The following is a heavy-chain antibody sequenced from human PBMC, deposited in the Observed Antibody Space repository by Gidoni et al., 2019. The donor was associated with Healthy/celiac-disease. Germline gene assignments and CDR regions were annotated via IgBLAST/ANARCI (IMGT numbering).Heavy chain of an antibody. CDR3: ARNIYRTGFDY. J-gene: IGHJ4*02. Sequence: QLQLQESGPGLVKPSATLSLTCTVSGGSISSGSYYWGWIRQPPGKGLEWIGSIYYSGSTYYNPSLKSRVTISADTSKNQFSLKLSSVTAADTAVYYCARNIYRTGFDYWGQGTLVTVSS. V-gene: IGHV4-39*01. CDR1: GGSISSGSYY. CDR2: IYYSGST. D-gene: IGHD3-16*02.